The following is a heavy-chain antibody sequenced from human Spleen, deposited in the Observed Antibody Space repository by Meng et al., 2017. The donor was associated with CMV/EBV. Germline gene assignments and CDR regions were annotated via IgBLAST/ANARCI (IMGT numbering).Heavy chain of an antibody. CDR2: INHSGST. J-gene: IGHJ4*02. CDR3: ARGRRGYSYGYPFDY. V-gene: IGHV4-34*01. D-gene: IGHD5-18*01. Sequence: AVYGGSFSGYYWSWIRQPPGKGLEWIGEINHSGSTNYNPSLKSRVTISVDTSKNQFSLKLSSVTAADTAVYYCARGRRGYSYGYPFDYWGQGTLV. CDR1: GGSFSGYY.